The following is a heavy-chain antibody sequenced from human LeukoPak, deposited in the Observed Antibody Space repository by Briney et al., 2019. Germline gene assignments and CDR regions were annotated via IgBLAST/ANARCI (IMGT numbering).Heavy chain of an antibody. D-gene: IGHD3-22*01. CDR1: GFTFSSYA. CDR3: AKEVITMIVAVPFDY. J-gene: IGHJ4*02. Sequence: GGSLRLSCAASGFTFSSYAMSWVRQAPGKGLEWVSAISGSGGSTSYADSVKGRFTISGDNSKNTLYLQMNSLRAEDTAVYYSAKEVITMIVAVPFDYWGQGTLVTVSS. V-gene: IGHV3-23*01. CDR2: ISGSGGST.